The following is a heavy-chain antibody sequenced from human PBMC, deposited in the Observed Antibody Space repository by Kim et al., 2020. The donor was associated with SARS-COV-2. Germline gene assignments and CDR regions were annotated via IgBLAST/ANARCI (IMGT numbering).Heavy chain of an antibody. CDR3: GKGLKIVRFDP. J-gene: IGHJ5*02. D-gene: IGHD2-15*01. Sequence: GGSLRLSCAASGFSFSSYGMSWVRQAPGKGLEWVSAIGGRGENTYYSDSVKGRFIISRDTSKNTLYLNMSSLRAEDTAVYFCGKGLKIVRFDPWGQGTLV. CDR1: GFSFSSYG. CDR2: IGGRGENT. V-gene: IGHV3-23*01.